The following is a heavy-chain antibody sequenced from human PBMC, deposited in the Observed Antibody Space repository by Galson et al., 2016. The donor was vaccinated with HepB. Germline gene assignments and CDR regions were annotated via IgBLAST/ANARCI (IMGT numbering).Heavy chain of an antibody. D-gene: IGHD2-8*01. CDR3: SRDPAPLMYAFDI. Sequence: CAISGDSVASNSGGWNWIRQSPSRGLEWLGRTYYRSKWYNDYAVSVKSRITINPDTSKNQFSLQLNSMTPEDTAVYYCSRDPAPLMYAFDIWGQGTMVTVSS. V-gene: IGHV6-1*01. CDR1: GDSVASNSGG. CDR2: TYYRSKWYN. J-gene: IGHJ3*02.